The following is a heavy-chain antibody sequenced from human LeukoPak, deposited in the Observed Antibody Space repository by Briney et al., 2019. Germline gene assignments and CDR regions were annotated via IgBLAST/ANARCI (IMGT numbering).Heavy chain of an antibody. V-gene: IGHV4-39*01. D-gene: IGHD3-10*01. Sequence: TSETLSLTCTVSGGSISSSSYYWGWIRQPPGKGLEWIGSIYYSGSTYYNPSLKSRVTISVDTSKNQFSLKLTSVTATDTAVYYCARHRLLWFGGHFDYWGQGTLVTVSS. CDR1: GGSISSSSYY. CDR2: IYYSGST. CDR3: ARHRLLWFGGHFDY. J-gene: IGHJ4*02.